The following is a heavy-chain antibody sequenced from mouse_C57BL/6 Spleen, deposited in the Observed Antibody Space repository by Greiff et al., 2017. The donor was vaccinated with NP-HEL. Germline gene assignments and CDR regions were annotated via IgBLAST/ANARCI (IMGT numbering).Heavy chain of an antibody. CDR3: AKNYYGSSPRAMDY. J-gene: IGHJ4*01. V-gene: IGHV5-17*01. CDR2: ISSGSSTI. D-gene: IGHD1-1*01. CDR1: GFTFSDYG. Sequence: EVMLVESGGGLVKPGGSLKLSCAASGFTFSDYGMHWVRQAPEKGLEWVAYISSGSSTIYYADTVKGRFTISRDNAKNTLFLQMTSLRSEDTAMYYCAKNYYGSSPRAMDYWGKGTSVTVSS.